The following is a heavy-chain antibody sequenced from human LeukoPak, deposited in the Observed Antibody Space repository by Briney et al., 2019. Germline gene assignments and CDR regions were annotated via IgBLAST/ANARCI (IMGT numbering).Heavy chain of an antibody. CDR1: GLTFSGSA. V-gene: IGHV3-73*01. Sequence: GGSLRLSCAASGLTFSGSAIHWVPQSSGKGLEWVGQIDKKDKGYATATAYAASVKGRFTISRDDSINTAYLQMKSLKTEDTALYYCTRDSGTYNWFDPWGQGTLVTVSS. CDR3: TRDSGTYNWFDP. J-gene: IGHJ5*02. D-gene: IGHD1-26*01. CDR2: IDKKDKGYATAT.